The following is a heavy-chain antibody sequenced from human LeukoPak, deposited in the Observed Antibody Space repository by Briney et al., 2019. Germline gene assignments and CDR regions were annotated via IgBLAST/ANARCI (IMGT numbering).Heavy chain of an antibody. Sequence: SETLSLTCTVSGYSISSGYYWGWIRQPPGKGLEWIGSIYHSGSTYYNPSLKSRVTISVDTSKNQFSLKLSSVTAADTAVYYCAGSTSRYYYYYMDVWGKGTTVTISS. D-gene: IGHD2-2*01. V-gene: IGHV4-38-2*02. J-gene: IGHJ6*03. CDR3: AGSTSRYYYYYMDV. CDR2: IYHSGST. CDR1: GYSISSGYY.